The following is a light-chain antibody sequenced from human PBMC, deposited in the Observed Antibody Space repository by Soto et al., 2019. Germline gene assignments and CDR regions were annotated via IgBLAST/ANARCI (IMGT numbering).Light chain of an antibody. V-gene: IGKV3-20*01. CDR2: GAS. J-gene: IGKJ2*01. Sequence: EIVLTQSPGTLSLSPGERATLSCRASQSVSSSYLAWYQQKPGQAPRILIYGASSRATGIPDRFSGSGSGTDFTLIISRLEPEDFAVYYCQQYGSSPRYTFGQGTKLEIK. CDR3: QQYGSSPRYT. CDR1: QSVSSSY.